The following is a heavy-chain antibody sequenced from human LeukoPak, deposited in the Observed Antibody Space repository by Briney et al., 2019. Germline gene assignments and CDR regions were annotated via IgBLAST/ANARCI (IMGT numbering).Heavy chain of an antibody. Sequence: SETLSLTCTVSGGSISGDHWSWVRQPPGKGLEWIGHIYYSGSTSYNPSLKSRVTILVDTSKKQFSLRLSSVTAADTAVYYCARRLPGYYYYMDVWGQGTTVTVSS. D-gene: IGHD3-22*01. CDR2: IYYSGST. CDR1: GGSISGDH. CDR3: ARRLPGYYYYMDV. V-gene: IGHV4-59*08. J-gene: IGHJ6*02.